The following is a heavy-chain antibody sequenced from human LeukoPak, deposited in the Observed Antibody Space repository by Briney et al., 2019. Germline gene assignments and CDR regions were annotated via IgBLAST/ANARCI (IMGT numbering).Heavy chain of an antibody. V-gene: IGHV4-4*07. CDR2: IYTTGRT. J-gene: IGHJ4*02. D-gene: IGHD3-22*01. Sequence: SETLSLTCSVSGGSIKSYWWSWIRQPAGKGLEFIGRIYTTGRTNYNPSLKSRVTISVDTSKNQFSLKLSSVTAADTAVYYCARGPGYYDSSGYYYDSRGFHYFDYWGQGTLVTVSS. CDR3: ARGPGYYDSSGYYYDSRGFHYFDY. CDR1: GGSIKSYW.